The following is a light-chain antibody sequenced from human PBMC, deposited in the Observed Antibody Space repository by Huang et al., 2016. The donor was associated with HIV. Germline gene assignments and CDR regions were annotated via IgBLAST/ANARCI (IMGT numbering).Light chain of an antibody. CDR2: EVA. Sequence: DIVMTQTPLSLSVTPGQPASISCKSSQSLLHSDGEPCLYWYLHKPGQSPQLLIYEVANRVSGVPDRFSGSGSGTDFTLRISRVEAEDVGVYYCMQRTQRPLTFGGGTKVEIK. CDR1: QSLLHSDGEPC. V-gene: IGKV2D-29*02. CDR3: MQRTQRPLT. J-gene: IGKJ4*01.